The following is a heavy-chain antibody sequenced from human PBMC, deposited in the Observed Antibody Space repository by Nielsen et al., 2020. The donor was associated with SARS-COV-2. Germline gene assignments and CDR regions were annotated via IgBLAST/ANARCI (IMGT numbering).Heavy chain of an antibody. J-gene: IGHJ4*02. D-gene: IGHD6-13*01. CDR2: ISSSGTTI. CDR3: ARRPISSSWYISQDDY. Sequence: GGSLRLSCAASGFTFSSYEMNWVRQAPGKGLEWVSYISSSGTTIYYTDSVKGRFTISRDNAKNSLYLQMNSLRAEDTAVYYCARRPISSSWYISQDDYWGQGTLVTVSS. V-gene: IGHV3-48*03. CDR1: GFTFSSYE.